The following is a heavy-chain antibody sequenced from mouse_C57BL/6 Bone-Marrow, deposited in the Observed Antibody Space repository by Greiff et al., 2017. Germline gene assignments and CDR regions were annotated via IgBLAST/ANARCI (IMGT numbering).Heavy chain of an antibody. CDR1: GFTFSSYG. CDR2: ISSGGSYT. V-gene: IGHV5-6*01. D-gene: IGHD2-2*01. J-gene: IGHJ4*01. CDR3: ARRGLWLDYYAMDY. Sequence: EVQLVESGGDLVKPGGSLKLSCAASGFTFSSYGMSWVRRTPDKRLEWVATISSGGSYTYYPDSVNGRFTISRDNAKNTLYLQMSSLKSEDTAMYYCARRGLWLDYYAMDYWGQGTSVTVSS.